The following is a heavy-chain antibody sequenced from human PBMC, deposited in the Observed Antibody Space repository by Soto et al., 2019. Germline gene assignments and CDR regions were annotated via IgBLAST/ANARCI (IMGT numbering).Heavy chain of an antibody. CDR1: GGTFSSYA. CDR2: IIPIFGTA. CDR3: ASRAITGTTIFYYYGMDV. J-gene: IGHJ6*02. D-gene: IGHD1-7*01. Sequence: QVQLVQSGAEVKKPGSSVKVSCKASGGTFSSYAISWVRQAPGQGLEWMGGIIPIFGTANYAQKFQGRVTITADESTSTAYMELSSLRSEDTAVYYCASRAITGTTIFYYYGMDVWGQGTTATVSS. V-gene: IGHV1-69*01.